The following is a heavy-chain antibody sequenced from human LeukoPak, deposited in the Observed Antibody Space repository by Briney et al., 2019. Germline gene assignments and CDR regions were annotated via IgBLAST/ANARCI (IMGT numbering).Heavy chain of an antibody. CDR3: ATDRPYITSWYGCSTP. CDR2: IRYDGSKK. Sequence: GGSLRLSCAASGFNVSSYGMHWVRQAPGKGLEWVAFIRYDGSKKYYADSVKGRFTISRDNSKNTLYLQMNSLRVEDTAVYYCATDRPYITSWYGCSTPWGQGTLVTVSS. D-gene: IGHD3-10*01. V-gene: IGHV3-30*02. CDR1: GFNVSSYG. J-gene: IGHJ5*02.